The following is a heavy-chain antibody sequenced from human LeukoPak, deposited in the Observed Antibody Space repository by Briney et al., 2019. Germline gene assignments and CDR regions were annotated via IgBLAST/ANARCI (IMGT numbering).Heavy chain of an antibody. Sequence: PSETLSLTCAVYGGSFSGYYWSWIRQPPGEGLEWIGEINHSGSTNYNPSLKSRVTISVDTSKNQFSLKLSSVTAADTAVYYCAKARGDSSGYYYFDYWGQGTLVTVSS. CDR1: GGSFSGYY. D-gene: IGHD3-22*01. CDR2: INHSGST. J-gene: IGHJ4*02. V-gene: IGHV4-34*01. CDR3: AKARGDSSGYYYFDY.